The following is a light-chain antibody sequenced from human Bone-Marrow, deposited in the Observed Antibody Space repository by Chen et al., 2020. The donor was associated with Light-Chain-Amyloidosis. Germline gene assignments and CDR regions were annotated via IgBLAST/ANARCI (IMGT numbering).Light chain of an antibody. J-gene: IGLJ2*01. V-gene: IGLV3-25*03. CDR3: QSAGSSGTCEVI. CDR1: DLPTKY. CDR2: RDT. Sequence: SYELPHPPSVSVSPGQTARITCSGDDLPTKYAYCYQQKPGQAPVLVIHRDTERPSGMSERFSGASTGATATLTISGFEAEDEADDHGQSAGSSGTCEVIVGAGRKLTVL.